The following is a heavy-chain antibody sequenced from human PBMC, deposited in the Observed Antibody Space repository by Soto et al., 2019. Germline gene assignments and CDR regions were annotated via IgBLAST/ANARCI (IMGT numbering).Heavy chain of an antibody. Sequence: SETLSLTCTVSCSSISSGSYWAWIRHPPWKGPEWIASIYHGGTTFYNPSLKSRITISVDTSNNQFSLKLTSVTAADTAVYYCARVHVMVVAVSTFEDWGPGTMVTLSS. V-gene: IGHV4-38-2*02. CDR1: CSSISSGSY. D-gene: IGHD3-10*01. CDR3: ARVHVMVVAVSTFED. CDR2: IYHGGTT. J-gene: IGHJ4*01.